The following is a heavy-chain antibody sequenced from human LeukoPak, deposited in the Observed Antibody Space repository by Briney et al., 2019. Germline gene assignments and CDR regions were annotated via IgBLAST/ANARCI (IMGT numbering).Heavy chain of an antibody. CDR2: ISYDGSNK. CDR1: GFTFSSYG. CDR3: ARDGSSWYKLDY. Sequence: PGGSLKLSCAASGFTFSSYGMHWVRQAPGKGLEWVAVISYDGSNKYYADSVKGRFTISRDNSKNTLYLQMNSLRAEDTAVYYCARDGSSWYKLDYWGQGTLVTVSS. V-gene: IGHV3-30*03. D-gene: IGHD6-13*01. J-gene: IGHJ4*02.